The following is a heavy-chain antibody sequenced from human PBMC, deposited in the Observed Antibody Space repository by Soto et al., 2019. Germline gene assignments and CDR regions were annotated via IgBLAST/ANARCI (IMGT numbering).Heavy chain of an antibody. CDR3: ASGRLYGDYRPFDY. Sequence: QVQLVQFGAEVKKPGASVTLSCKATGYSFSTYYIHWVRQAPGQGLEWMAIFNPSGGSTRYARKFQGRVSMTTETSASTVYIHLTRLRADDTAVYYCASGRLYGDYRPFDYWGQGTLVTVSS. D-gene: IGHD4-17*01. V-gene: IGHV1-46*01. CDR2: FNPSGGST. CDR1: GYSFSTYY. J-gene: IGHJ4*02.